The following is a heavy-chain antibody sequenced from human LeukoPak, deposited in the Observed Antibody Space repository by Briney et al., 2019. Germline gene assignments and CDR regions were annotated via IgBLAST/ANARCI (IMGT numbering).Heavy chain of an antibody. CDR2: IRSKTNSYAT. CDR3: TGGNDY. V-gene: IGHV3-73*01. J-gene: IGHJ4*02. Sequence: PGGSLRLSCAASGFTFSDSAIQWVRQASGKGLEWVGRIRSKTNSYATAYGASVKGRFTFSRDDSKNTAYLQMNSLKIEDTAVYYCTGGNDYWGQGTLVTVSS. D-gene: IGHD4-23*01. CDR1: GFTFSDSA.